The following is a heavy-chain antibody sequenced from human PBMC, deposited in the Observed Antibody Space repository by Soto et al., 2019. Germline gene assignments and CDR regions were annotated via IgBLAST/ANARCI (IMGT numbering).Heavy chain of an antibody. CDR1: GFTFSSYG. V-gene: IGHV3-30*18. CDR3: AKDASSSWKAFDI. Sequence: GGSLRLSCAASGFTFSSYGMHWVRQAPGKGLEWVAVISYDGSNKYYADSVKGRFTISRDNSKNTLYLQMNSLRAEDTAVYYCAKDASSSWKAFDIWGQGTMVTVSS. J-gene: IGHJ3*02. D-gene: IGHD6-13*01. CDR2: ISYDGSNK.